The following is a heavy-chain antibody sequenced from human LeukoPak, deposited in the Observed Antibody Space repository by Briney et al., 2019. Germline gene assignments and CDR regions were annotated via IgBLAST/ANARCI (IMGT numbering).Heavy chain of an antibody. CDR3: TRDQAPYY. CDR2: IKQDGSEK. J-gene: IGHJ4*02. V-gene: IGHV3-7*03. CDR1: GLTFSSYW. Sequence: GGSLRLSCAASGLTFSSYWMSWVRQAPGKGLEWVANIKQDGSEKYYVDSVKGRFTISRDNAKNSLYLQMNSLKTEDTAVYYCTRDQAPYYWGQGTLVTVSS.